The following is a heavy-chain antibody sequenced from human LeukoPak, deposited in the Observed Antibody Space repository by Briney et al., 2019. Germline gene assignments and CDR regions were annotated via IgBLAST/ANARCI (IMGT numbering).Heavy chain of an antibody. V-gene: IGHV3-23*01. CDR1: GFTFSSYA. D-gene: IGHD2-2*01. J-gene: IGHJ6*03. CDR2: ISGSGVST. Sequence: PGGSLRLSCEASGFTFSSYAMSWVRQAPGKGLEWVSGISGSGVSTYYADSVKGRFTISRDNSKNTLYLQINSLRAEDTAVYYRAKGPPSITSKGYYMDVWGKGTTVTVSS. CDR3: AKGPPSITSKGYYMDV.